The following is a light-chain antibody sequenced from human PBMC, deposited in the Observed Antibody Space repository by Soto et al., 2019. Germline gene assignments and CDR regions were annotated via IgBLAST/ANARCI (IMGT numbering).Light chain of an antibody. CDR1: QSISSW. J-gene: IGKJ4*01. Sequence: DIQMTQSPPTLSASVGDRVTITCRASQSISSWLAWYQQKPGKAPKRLIYKASTLESGIPSRFSGGGSGTEFTLTISSLQPDDFATYYCQQYDIFSLTFGGGTKVEVK. CDR3: QQYDIFSLT. V-gene: IGKV1-5*03. CDR2: KAS.